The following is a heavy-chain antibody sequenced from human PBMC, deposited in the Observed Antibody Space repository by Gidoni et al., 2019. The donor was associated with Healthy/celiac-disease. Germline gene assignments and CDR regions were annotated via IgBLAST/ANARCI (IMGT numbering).Heavy chain of an antibody. V-gene: IGHV3-9*01. J-gene: IGHJ3*02. Sequence: EVQLVESGGGLVQPGRSLRLSCAASGFTFDDYAMHWVRQAPGKGLEWVSGISWNSGSIGYADSVKGRFTISRDNAKNSLYLQMNSLRAEDTALYYCAKLFLRSPIGREPTVTKEAFDIWGQGTMVTVSS. D-gene: IGHD4-17*01. CDR3: AKLFLRSPIGREPTVTKEAFDI. CDR1: GFTFDDYA. CDR2: ISWNSGSI.